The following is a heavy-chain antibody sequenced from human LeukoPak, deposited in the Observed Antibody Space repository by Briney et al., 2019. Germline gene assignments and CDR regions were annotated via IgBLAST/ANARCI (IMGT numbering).Heavy chain of an antibody. J-gene: IGHJ6*02. CDR3: ARLDTAASGVGSYYYYGMDA. CDR2: IYHSGST. Sequence: SETLSLTCAVSGGSISSAGWWSWVRQSPGKGLEWIGEIYHSGSTNYNPSLKSRVTISVEKSKNQFSLKLSSVTAADTAVYYCARLDTAASGVGSYYYYGMDAWGQGTTVTVSS. V-gene: IGHV4-4*02. CDR1: GGSISSAGW. D-gene: IGHD2-8*02.